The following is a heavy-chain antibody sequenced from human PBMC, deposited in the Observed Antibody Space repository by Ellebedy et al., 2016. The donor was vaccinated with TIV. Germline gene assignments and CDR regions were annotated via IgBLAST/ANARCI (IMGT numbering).Heavy chain of an antibody. J-gene: IGHJ3*02. CDR2: IYLHDSHA. CDR3: ASPGTRGPQDTFDT. CDR1: GDKFQTHY. Sequence: GGSLRLSXRDSGDKFQTHYIGWVRQVPGKGLEWMGIIYLHDSHATYSPSFQGQVTISADKSTRTAFLQWSSLQASDTAMYFCASPGTRGPQDTFDTWGQGTMVTVSS. V-gene: IGHV5-51*01.